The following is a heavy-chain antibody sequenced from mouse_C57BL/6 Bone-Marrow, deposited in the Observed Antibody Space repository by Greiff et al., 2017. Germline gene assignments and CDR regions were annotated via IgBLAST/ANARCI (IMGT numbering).Heavy chain of an antibody. CDR3: ARDIYSYFDG. CDR2: IYPGSGST. J-gene: IGHJ1*03. Sequence: QVQLQQPGAELVKPGASVKMSCKASGYTFTSYWITWVKQRPGQGLEWIGDIYPGSGSTNYNEKFKSKATLTVDTSSSTAYMQLRSLTSEDSAVYYCARDIYSYFDGWGTGTTVTVSS. V-gene: IGHV1-55*01. CDR1: GYTFTSYW.